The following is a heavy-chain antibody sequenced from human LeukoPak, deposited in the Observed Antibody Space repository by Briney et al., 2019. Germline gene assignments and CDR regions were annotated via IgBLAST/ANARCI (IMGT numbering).Heavy chain of an antibody. CDR2: INPNSGGT. CDR1: GYTFTGYY. CDR3: ARALIAVGPHFDY. D-gene: IGHD6-19*01. V-gene: IGHV1-2*02. Sequence: ASVKVSCKASGYTFTGYYMHWVRQAPGQGLEWMGWINPNSGGTNYAQKFQGRVTMTRDTSISTAYMELSRLRSDDTAVYCCARALIAVGPHFDYWGQGTLVTVSS. J-gene: IGHJ4*02.